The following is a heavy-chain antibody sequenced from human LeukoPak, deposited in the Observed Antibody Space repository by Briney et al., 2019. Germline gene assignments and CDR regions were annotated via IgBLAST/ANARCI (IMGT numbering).Heavy chain of an antibody. J-gene: IGHJ4*02. CDR2: ISSSSSYI. D-gene: IGHD3-9*01. CDR3: ARDPLDWYYFDY. CDR1: GFTFSSYS. V-gene: IGHV3-21*01. Sequence: GGSLRLSCAASGFTFSSYSMNWVRQAPGKGLEWVSSISSSSSYIYYADSVKGRFTISRDNAKNSLYLQMNSLRAEDTAVYYCARDPLDWYYFDYWGQETLVTVSS.